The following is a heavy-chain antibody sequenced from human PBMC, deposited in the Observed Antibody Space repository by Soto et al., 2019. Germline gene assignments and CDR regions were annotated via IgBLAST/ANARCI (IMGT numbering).Heavy chain of an antibody. CDR3: AKEDYDILTGYILGGFDY. Sequence: GGSLRLSCAASGFTFSSYAMSWVRQAPGKGLEWVSAISGSGGSTYYADSVKGRFTISRDNSKNTLYLQMNSLRAEDTAVYYCAKEDYDILTGYILGGFDYWGQGTLVTVSS. V-gene: IGHV3-23*01. CDR1: GFTFSSYA. J-gene: IGHJ4*02. D-gene: IGHD3-9*01. CDR2: ISGSGGST.